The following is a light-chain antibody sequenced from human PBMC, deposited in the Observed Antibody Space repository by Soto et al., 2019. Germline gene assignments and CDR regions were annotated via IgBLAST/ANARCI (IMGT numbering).Light chain of an antibody. V-gene: IGKV1-27*01. CDR3: EQYNSYSRS. CDR1: QGIRHY. CDR2: EAS. J-gene: IGKJ5*01. Sequence: IQMTQSPSSLSASVGDRVTITCRASQGIRHYLAWYQQKPGKVPKLLISEASNLQSGVPSRFRGGGSGTEFTLTLSSLQPDDCATYYCEQYNSYSRSFGQGTRLDIK.